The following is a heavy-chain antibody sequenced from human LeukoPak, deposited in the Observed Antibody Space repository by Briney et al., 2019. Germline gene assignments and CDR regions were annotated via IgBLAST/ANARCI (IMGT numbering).Heavy chain of an antibody. D-gene: IGHD3-22*01. J-gene: IGHJ5*02. V-gene: IGHV3-30-3*01. CDR3: ARETIVVVINNWFDP. Sequence: SGRSLRLSCAASGFTFSSYAMHWVRQAPGKGLEGVAVISYDGSNKYCADSVKGRFTISRDNSKNTLYLQMNSLRAEDTAVYYCARETIVVVINNWFDPWGQGTLVTVSS. CDR2: ISYDGSNK. CDR1: GFTFSSYA.